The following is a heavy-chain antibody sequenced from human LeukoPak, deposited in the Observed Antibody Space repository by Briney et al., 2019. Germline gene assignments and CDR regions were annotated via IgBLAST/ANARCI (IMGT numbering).Heavy chain of an antibody. D-gene: IGHD3-3*01. J-gene: IGHJ4*02. CDR3: ARVPSRSYDFWSGYQDY. CDR1: GGSISSYY. Sequence: SETLSLTCTVSGGSISSYYWSWIRQPPGKGLEWIGEINHSGSTNYNPSLKSRVTISVDTSKNQFSLNPSSVTAADTAVYYCARVPSRSYDFWSGYQDYWGQGTLVTVSS. V-gene: IGHV4-34*01. CDR2: INHSGST.